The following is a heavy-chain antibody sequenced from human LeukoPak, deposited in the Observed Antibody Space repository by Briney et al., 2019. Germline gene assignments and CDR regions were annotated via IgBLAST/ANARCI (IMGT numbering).Heavy chain of an antibody. CDR2: IYPGDSDT. D-gene: IGHD6-13*01. Sequence: GESLKISCKGSGYSFTTYWIGWVRQIPGKGLEWMGIIYPGDSDTTYSPSFQGQVTISADKSISTAYLQWSSLKASDSAMYYCGRIPAAGSLKGSFDIWGQGTMVTVSS. CDR3: GRIPAAGSLKGSFDI. V-gene: IGHV5-51*01. CDR1: GYSFTTYW. J-gene: IGHJ3*02.